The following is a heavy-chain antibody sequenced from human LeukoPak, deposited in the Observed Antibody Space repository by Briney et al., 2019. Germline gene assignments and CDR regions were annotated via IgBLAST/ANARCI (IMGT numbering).Heavy chain of an antibody. CDR1: GGSISSGDYY. Sequence: PSETLSLTCTVSGGSISSGDYYWSWIRQPPGKGLEWIGYIYCSGSTYYNPSLKSRVTISVDTSKNQFSLKLSSVTAADTAVYYCARDSPYDSSGFGMDVWGQGTTVTVSS. CDR2: IYCSGST. V-gene: IGHV4-30-4*01. J-gene: IGHJ6*02. CDR3: ARDSPYDSSGFGMDV. D-gene: IGHD3-22*01.